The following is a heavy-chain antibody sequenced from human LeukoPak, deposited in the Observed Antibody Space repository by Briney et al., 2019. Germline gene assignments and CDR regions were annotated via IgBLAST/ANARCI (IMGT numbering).Heavy chain of an antibody. D-gene: IGHD2-2*01. CDR2: IYYSGST. CDR1: GGSISSGGYY. CDR3: ARVRGCSSTSCYGDVNWFDP. Sequence: PSETLSLTCTVSGGSISSGGYYWSWIRQHPGKGLEWIGYIYYSGSTYYNPSLKSRVTISVDTSKNQFSLKLSSVTAADTAVYYCARVRGCSSTSCYGDVNWFDPWGQGTLVTVSS. J-gene: IGHJ5*02. V-gene: IGHV4-31*03.